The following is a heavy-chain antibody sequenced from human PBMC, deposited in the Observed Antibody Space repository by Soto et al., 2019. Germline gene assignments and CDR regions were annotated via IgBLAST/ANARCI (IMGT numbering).Heavy chain of an antibody. CDR3: AKDVTIFGVVIMEGGQFDY. J-gene: IGHJ4*02. CDR2: ISGSGGTS. D-gene: IGHD3-3*01. Sequence: SGGSLRLSCAASVFTFSIYAMSWVRQAPGKGLEWVSAISGSGGTSYYADSVKGRFTISRDNSKNTLYLQMNSLRADDTAVYYCAKDVTIFGVVIMEGGQFDYWGQGTLVTAPQ. CDR1: VFTFSIYA. V-gene: IGHV3-23*01.